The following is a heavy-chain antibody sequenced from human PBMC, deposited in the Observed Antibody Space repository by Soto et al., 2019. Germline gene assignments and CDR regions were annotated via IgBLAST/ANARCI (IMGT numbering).Heavy chain of an antibody. D-gene: IGHD5-12*01. CDR3: ARVSWLDSGYDYFDY. J-gene: IGHJ4*02. V-gene: IGHV3-30-3*01. CDR2: ISYDGSNK. CDR1: GFTFSSYA. Sequence: GGSLRLSCAASGFTFSSYAMHWVRQAPGKGLEWVAVISYDGSNKYYADSVKGRFTISRDNSKNTLYLQMNSLRAEDTAVYYCARVSWLDSGYDYFDYWGQGTLVTVSS.